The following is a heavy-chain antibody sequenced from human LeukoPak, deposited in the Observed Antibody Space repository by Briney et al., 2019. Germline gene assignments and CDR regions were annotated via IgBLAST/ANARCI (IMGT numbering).Heavy chain of an antibody. V-gene: IGHV3-66*01. CDR3: AGWFGEEYYYYYGMDV. Sequence: PGGSLRLSCAASGFTVSSNYMSWVCQAPGKGLEWVSVIYSGGSTYYADSVKGRFTISRDNSKNTLYLQMNSLRAEDTAVYYCAGWFGEEYYYYYGMDVWGQGTTVTVSS. D-gene: IGHD3-10*01. CDR2: IYSGGST. J-gene: IGHJ6*02. CDR1: GFTVSSNY.